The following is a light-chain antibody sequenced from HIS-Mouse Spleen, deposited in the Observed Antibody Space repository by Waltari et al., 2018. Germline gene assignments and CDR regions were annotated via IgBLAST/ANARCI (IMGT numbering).Light chain of an antibody. CDR3: CSYAGSSTVV. V-gene: IGLV2-23*01. CDR2: EGS. CDR1: SSDVWSYNL. J-gene: IGLJ2*01. Sequence: QSALTQPASVSGSPGQSITISCTGTSSDVWSYNLVSWYQQHPGKAPKLMIYEGSKRPSGVSNRFSGSKSGNTASLTISGLQAEDEADYYCCSYAGSSTVVFGGGTKLTVL.